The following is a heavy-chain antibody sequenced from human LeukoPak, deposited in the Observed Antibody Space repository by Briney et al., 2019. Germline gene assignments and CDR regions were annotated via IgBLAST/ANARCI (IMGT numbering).Heavy chain of an antibody. CDR2: ISYDGSNK. CDR3: ARALGGSYYAGIDRFVDY. CDR1: GFTFSRYG. V-gene: IGHV3-30*12. D-gene: IGHD1-26*01. J-gene: IGHJ4*02. Sequence: HPGGSLRLSCVASGFTFSRYGMHWVRQAPGKGLEWVAIISYDGSNKYYADSVKGRFTISRDSSKNTLYLQMNSLRAEDTAVYYCARALGGSYYAGIDRFVDYWGQGTLVTVSS.